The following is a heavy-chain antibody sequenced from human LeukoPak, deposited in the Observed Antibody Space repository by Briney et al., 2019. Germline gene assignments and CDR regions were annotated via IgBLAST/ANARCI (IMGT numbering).Heavy chain of an antibody. D-gene: IGHD3-10*01. J-gene: IGHJ6*03. CDR2: IFYTGNT. V-gene: IGHV4-59*01. CDR3: ARSGTAFSFYYYYYMDV. Sequence: SETLSLTCTVSGDSISPNYWSWIRQPPGKGLEWIGYIFYTGNTNYNPSLKSRVTISLDTSKNQFSLKLTSVTAADTAVYCCARSGTAFSFYYYYYMDVWGKGTTVTVSS. CDR1: GDSISPNY.